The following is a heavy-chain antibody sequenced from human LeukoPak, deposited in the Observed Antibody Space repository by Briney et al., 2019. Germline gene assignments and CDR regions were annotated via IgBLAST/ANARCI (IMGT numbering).Heavy chain of an antibody. CDR3: SRRLDY. CDR1: GFPFSDSW. Sequence: AGGSLRLSCAASGFPFSDSWMDWVRQAPGKGMEWLANIKQDGSEKHYADSVKGRFTISRDNAKNSLFLQMNGLRAEDTAVYYCSRRLDYWGQGALVTVSS. J-gene: IGHJ4*02. CDR2: IKQDGSEK. V-gene: IGHV3-7*01.